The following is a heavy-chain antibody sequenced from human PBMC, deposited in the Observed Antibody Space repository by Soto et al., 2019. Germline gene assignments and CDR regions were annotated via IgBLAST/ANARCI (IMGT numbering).Heavy chain of an antibody. J-gene: IGHJ2*01. V-gene: IGHV4-34*01. CDR2: INHSGST. CDR1: GGSFSGYY. CDR3: ARGHGGNRHYWYFDL. Sequence: QVQLQQWGAGLLKPSETLSLTCAVYGGSFSGYYWSWIRQPPGKGLEWIGEINHSGSTNYNPSLKNRVTISVDTSKNQFSLKLSSVTAADTAVYYCARGHGGNRHYWYFDLWGRGTLVTVSS. D-gene: IGHD2-15*01.